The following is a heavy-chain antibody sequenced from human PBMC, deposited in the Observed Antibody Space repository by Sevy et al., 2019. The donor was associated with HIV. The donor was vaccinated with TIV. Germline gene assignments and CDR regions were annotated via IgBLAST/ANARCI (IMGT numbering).Heavy chain of an antibody. CDR3: AREHPPTYCDFCSGYLGQPPNAFDV. D-gene: IGHD3-3*01. Sequence: GGSLRRSCVGSGFPFSGHGMHWVRQTPGKGLEWVAVISYDGGLKYYADSVKGRFTVSRVNSKKTLDLQMSSLKPDHMGLSYCAREHPPTYCDFCSGYLGQPPNAFDVWGQGTMVTVSS. V-gene: IGHV3-30*03. J-gene: IGHJ3*01. CDR1: GFPFSGHG. CDR2: ISYDGGLK.